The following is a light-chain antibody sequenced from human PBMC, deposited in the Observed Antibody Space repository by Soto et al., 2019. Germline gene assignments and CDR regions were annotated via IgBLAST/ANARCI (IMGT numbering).Light chain of an antibody. CDR2: TSS. CDR1: QSIGRN. CDR3: DQCYSMFTYT. Sequence: IQMTQSPASLSASVGDRVTISCRASQSIGRNLNWYQQKPGKAPTLLIFTSSSLQSGVPSRFRGSGSGTDLIPTIISVQPEDFATYYGDQCYSMFTYT. J-gene: IGKJ2*01. V-gene: IGKV1-39*01.